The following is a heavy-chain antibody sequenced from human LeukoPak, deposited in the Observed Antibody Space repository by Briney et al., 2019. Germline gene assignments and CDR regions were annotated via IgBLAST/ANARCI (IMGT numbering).Heavy chain of an antibody. J-gene: IGHJ5*02. CDR1: GDSISSGGYY. CDR3: ARDRPDTTSPTTVGRFDP. V-gene: IGHV4-31*03. D-gene: IGHD1-26*01. CDR2: IYSTGTT. Sequence: SEILSLTCSVSGDSISSGGYYWHWIRQHPEKGLEWIGYIYSTGTTYYNPSLTSRLTMSLDTSKNQFSLKVTSVTAADTAVYFCARDRPDTTSPTTVGRFDPWGQGTLVTVSS.